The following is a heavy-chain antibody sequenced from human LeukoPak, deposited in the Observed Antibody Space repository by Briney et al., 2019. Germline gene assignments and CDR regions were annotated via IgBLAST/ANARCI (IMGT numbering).Heavy chain of an antibody. CDR2: ISGGGGST. J-gene: IGHJ4*02. Sequence: PGGSLRLSCAASGLTFSSYAMSWVRQAPGKGLEWVSVISGGGGSTYYADSVKGRFTISRDNSKNTLYLQMNSLRAEDTAVYYCAKQGSGSYYNVRTPAGGHDYWGQGTLVTVSS. D-gene: IGHD3-10*01. CDR3: AKQGSGSYYNVRTPAGGHDY. CDR1: GLTFSSYA. V-gene: IGHV3-23*01.